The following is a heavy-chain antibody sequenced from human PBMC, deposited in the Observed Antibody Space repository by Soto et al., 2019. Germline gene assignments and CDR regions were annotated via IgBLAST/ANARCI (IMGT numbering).Heavy chain of an antibody. CDR1: GFTFSSYA. V-gene: IGHV3-30-3*01. J-gene: IGHJ4*02. Sequence: PGGSLRLSCAASGFTFSSYAMHWVRQAPGKGLEWVAVISYDGSNKYYADSVKGRFTTSRDNAKNTLYLQMTSLRVEDTAVYYCARDMRGSTDYWGQGTLVTVSS. CDR3: ARDMRGSTDY. CDR2: ISYDGSNK. D-gene: IGHD1-26*01.